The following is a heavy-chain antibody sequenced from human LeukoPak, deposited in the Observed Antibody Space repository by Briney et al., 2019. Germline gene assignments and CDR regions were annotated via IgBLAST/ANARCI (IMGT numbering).Heavy chain of an antibody. Sequence: ASVTLSCKASGYTFTGYYMHWVRQAPGQGLERMGWINPNTGGTNYAQKFQGRVAMTRDTSISTAYMELSRLRSDDTAMYYCARERASSISCLSYWGQGTLVTVSS. D-gene: IGHD2-2*01. CDR1: GYTFTGYY. J-gene: IGHJ4*02. CDR3: ARERASSISCLSY. CDR2: INPNTGGT. V-gene: IGHV1-2*02.